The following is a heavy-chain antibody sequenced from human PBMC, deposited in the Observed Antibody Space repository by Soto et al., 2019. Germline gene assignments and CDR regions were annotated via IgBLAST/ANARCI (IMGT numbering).Heavy chain of an antibody. D-gene: IGHD2-8*01. CDR1: GYSFTDYH. V-gene: IGHV1-2*04. CDR3: ARGDSTDCSYGVCSFFYNHDMDV. J-gene: IGHJ6*01. Sequence: ASVKVSCKASGYSFTDYHIHWVRQAPGQGLEWLGRINPKSGGTSTAQKFQGWVTMTTDTSISTASMELTRLTSDDTAIYYCARGDSTDCSYGVCSFFYNHDMDVWGQGTTVTVSS. CDR2: INPKSGGT.